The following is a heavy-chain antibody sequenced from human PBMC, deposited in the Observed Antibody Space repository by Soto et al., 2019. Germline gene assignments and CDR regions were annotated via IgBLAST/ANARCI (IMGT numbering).Heavy chain of an antibody. D-gene: IGHD4-17*01. J-gene: IGHJ6*02. CDR3: AFASTNYSYYYGMDA. CDR2: IYPGDSET. CDR1: GYSFTSYW. V-gene: IGHV5-51*01. Sequence: PRESLKISCKGSGYSFTSYWIGWVRQMPGKDLEWMGIIYPGDSETRYSPSFQGQVTISVDKFINTAYLQWSSLKASDTAMYYCAFASTNYSYYYGMDAWGHATTVTV.